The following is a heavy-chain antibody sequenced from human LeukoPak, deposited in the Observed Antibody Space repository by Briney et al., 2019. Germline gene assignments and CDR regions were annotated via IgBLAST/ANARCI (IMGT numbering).Heavy chain of an antibody. CDR3: VSSTGQQLIPYDY. V-gene: IGHV3-66*02. CDR2: IYGAGAA. Sequence: PGGSLRLSCAASGINVSANYMTWIRQAPGKGLEWVSLIYGAGAANYAESMRGRFIISRDNSKNTLFLQMNSLRAEDTAVYYCVSSTGQQLIPYDYWGQGTHVAVSS. J-gene: IGHJ4*02. CDR1: GINVSANY. D-gene: IGHD6-13*01.